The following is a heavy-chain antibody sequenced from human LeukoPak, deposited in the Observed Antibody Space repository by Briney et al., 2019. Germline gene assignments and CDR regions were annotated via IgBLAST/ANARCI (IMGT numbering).Heavy chain of an antibody. J-gene: IGHJ2*01. CDR2: IYTSGST. V-gene: IGHV4-4*07. CDR3: ARCSYSSGCYWYFDL. CDR1: GGSISSYY. Sequence: PSETLSLTCTVSGGSISSYYWSWIRQPAGKGLEWIGRIYTSGSTNYTPSLKSRVTMSVDTSKNQFSLKLSSVTAADTAVYYCARCSYSSGCYWYFDLWGRGTLVTVSS. D-gene: IGHD6-19*01.